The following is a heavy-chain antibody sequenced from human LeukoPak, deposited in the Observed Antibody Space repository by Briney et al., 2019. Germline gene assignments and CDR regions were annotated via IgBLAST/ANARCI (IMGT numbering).Heavy chain of an antibody. D-gene: IGHD6-13*01. J-gene: IGHJ4*02. V-gene: IGHV1-18*01. CDR2: ISAYNGNT. CDR1: GYTFTSYG. Sequence: ASVKVSCKASGYTFTSYGISWVRQAPGQGPEWMGWISAYNGNTNYAQKLQGRVTMTTDTSTSTVYMELSSLRSEDTAVYYCARSSSRNPEDYWGQGTLVTVSS. CDR3: ARSSSRNPEDY.